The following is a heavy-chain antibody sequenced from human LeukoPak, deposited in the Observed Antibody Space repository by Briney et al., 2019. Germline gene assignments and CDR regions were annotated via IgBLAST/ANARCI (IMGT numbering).Heavy chain of an antibody. CDR2: ISGSGGST. CDR3: AKEGIAAAGALGMDV. CDR1: GFSFSTYG. J-gene: IGHJ6*02. V-gene: IGHV3-23*01. Sequence: GGSLRPSCAASGFSFSTYGMHWVRQAPGKGLEWVSAISGSGGSTYYADSVKGRFTISRDNSKNTLYLQMNSLRAEDTAVYYCAKEGIAAAGALGMDVWGQGTTVTVSS. D-gene: IGHD6-13*01.